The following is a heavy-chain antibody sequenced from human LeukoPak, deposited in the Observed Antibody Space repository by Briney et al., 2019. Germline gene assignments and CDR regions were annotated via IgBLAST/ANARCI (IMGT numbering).Heavy chain of an antibody. J-gene: IGHJ6*03. D-gene: IGHD6-6*01. CDR2: INPNSGGT. V-gene: IGHV1-2*02. Sequence: ASVKVSCKASGYTFTGCYMHWVRQAPGQGLEWMGWINPNSGGTNYAQKFQGRVTMTRDTSISTAYMELSRLRSDDTAVYYCARDESSSSPMDVWGKGTTVTVSS. CDR3: ARDESSSSPMDV. CDR1: GYTFTGCY.